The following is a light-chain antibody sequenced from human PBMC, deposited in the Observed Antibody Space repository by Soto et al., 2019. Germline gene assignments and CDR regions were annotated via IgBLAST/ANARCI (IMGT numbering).Light chain of an antibody. Sequence: QSALTQPASVSGSPGQSITISCTGTSSDVGTYNLVSWYQQHPGKAPKLMVYEGNKRPSGVSRRFSGSKSGNTASLTISGLQADDEADYYCLSYAGSYNFVFGSGTKVTV. CDR3: LSYAGSYNFV. J-gene: IGLJ1*01. V-gene: IGLV2-23*01. CDR2: EGN. CDR1: SSDVGTYNL.